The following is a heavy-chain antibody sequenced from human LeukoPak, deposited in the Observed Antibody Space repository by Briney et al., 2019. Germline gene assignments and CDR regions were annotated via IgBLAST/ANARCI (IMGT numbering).Heavy chain of an antibody. J-gene: IGHJ5*02. CDR3: ARGRVAVHWLDP. CDR1: GGSISSSSYY. CDR2: INHSGST. D-gene: IGHD6-19*01. V-gene: IGHV4-39*07. Sequence: SETLSLTCTVSGGSISSSSYYWGWIRQPPGKGLEWIGEINHSGSTNYNPSLKSRVTISVDTSRNQFSLRLTSVTAADTAMYYCARGRVAVHWLDPWGQGTLVTVSS.